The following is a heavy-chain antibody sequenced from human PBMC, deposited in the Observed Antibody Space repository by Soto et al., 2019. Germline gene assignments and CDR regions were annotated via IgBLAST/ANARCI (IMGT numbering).Heavy chain of an antibody. Sequence: GGSLRLSCAASGFTFSSYGMHWVRQAPGKGLEWVAVISYDGSNKYYADSVKGRFTISRDNSKNTLYLQMNSLRAEDTAVYYCAKDGSITIFGVVITKGELDYWGQGTLVTVSS. CDR1: GFTFSSYG. CDR3: AKDGSITIFGVVITKGELDY. CDR2: ISYDGSNK. J-gene: IGHJ4*02. V-gene: IGHV3-30*18. D-gene: IGHD3-3*01.